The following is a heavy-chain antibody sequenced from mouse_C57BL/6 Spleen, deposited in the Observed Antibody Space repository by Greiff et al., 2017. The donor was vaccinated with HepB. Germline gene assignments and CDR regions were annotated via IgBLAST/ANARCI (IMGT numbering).Heavy chain of an antibody. CDR2: ISYSGST. Sequence: EVKLQESGPGKVKPSQSLSLTCTVTGYSITSGYDWHWIRHFPGNKLEWMGYISYSGSTNYNPSLKSRISITHDKSKNHFFLKLNSVTTEDTATYYCARGDYYGSRSWFAYWGQGTLVTVSA. J-gene: IGHJ3*01. CDR1: GYSITSGYD. D-gene: IGHD1-1*01. V-gene: IGHV3-1*01. CDR3: ARGDYYGSRSWFAY.